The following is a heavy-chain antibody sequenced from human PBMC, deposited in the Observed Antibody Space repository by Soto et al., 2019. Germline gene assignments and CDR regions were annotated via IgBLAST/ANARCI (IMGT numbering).Heavy chain of an antibody. Sequence: QVQLVESGGGVVQPGRSLRLSCAASGFTFSSYGMHWVRQAPGKGLEWVAVISYDGSNKYYADSVKGRFTISRDNSKNPLYLQMSRMRDEDSAVYYWEKEKYSGPIDYWGQGTLVTVSS. J-gene: IGHJ4*02. D-gene: IGHD2-15*01. CDR3: EKEKYSGPIDY. CDR1: GFTFSSYG. V-gene: IGHV3-30*18. CDR2: ISYDGSNK.